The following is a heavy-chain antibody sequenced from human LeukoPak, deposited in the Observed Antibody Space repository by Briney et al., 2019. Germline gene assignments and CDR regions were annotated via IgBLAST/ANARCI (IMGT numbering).Heavy chain of an antibody. J-gene: IGHJ4*02. D-gene: IGHD6-6*01. CDR1: GFTFSSYA. Sequence: GRSLRLSCAASGFTFSSYAMHWVRQAPGKGLEWVAVISYDGSNKYYADSVKGRFTISRDNSKNTLYPQMNSLRAEDTAVYYCARDYQYSSPDYWGQGTLVTVSS. V-gene: IGHV3-30*01. CDR3: ARDYQYSSPDY. CDR2: ISYDGSNK.